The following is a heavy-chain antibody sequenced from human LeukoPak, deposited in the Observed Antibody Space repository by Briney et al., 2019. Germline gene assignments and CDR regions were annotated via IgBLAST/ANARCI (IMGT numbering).Heavy chain of an antibody. V-gene: IGHV4-39*01. Sequence: SETLSLTCSVSGGSISSSSHYWDWIRQPPGKGLEWIGSIYYSGSTYYNPSLKSRVTISVDTSKNQFSLKLSSVTAADTAVYYCARTCSSTSCLRYWGQGTLVTVSS. J-gene: IGHJ4*02. CDR2: IYYSGST. CDR1: GGSISSSSHY. CDR3: ARTCSSTSCLRY. D-gene: IGHD2-2*01.